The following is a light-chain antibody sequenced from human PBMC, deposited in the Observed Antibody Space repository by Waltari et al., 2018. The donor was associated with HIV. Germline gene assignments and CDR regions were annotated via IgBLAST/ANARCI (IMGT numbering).Light chain of an antibody. CDR2: WAS. J-gene: IGKJ1*01. Sequence: DIVMTQSPDSLAVSLGERATINCKSSRSVLYSSNNKNYLAWYQQKPGQSPKLLIYWASTRESGVPDRFSGSGSGTDVTRAISSLQAEDVAVYYCQQYYTTPRTFGQGTKVEVK. V-gene: IGKV4-1*01. CDR3: QQYYTTPRT. CDR1: RSVLYSSNNKNY.